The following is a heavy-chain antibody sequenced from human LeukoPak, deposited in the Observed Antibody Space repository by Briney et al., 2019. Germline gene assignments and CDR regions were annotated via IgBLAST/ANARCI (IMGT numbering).Heavy chain of an antibody. J-gene: IGHJ4*02. CDR2: INLDGSQK. CDR1: GFTFSNYW. V-gene: IGHV3-7*03. D-gene: IGHD2-2*01. Sequence: QSGGSLRLSCAASGFTFSNYWMAWVRQAPGKGPEWVANINLDGSQKYYVDSVKGRFTISRDNAENSLYLQMNSLRVEDTAVYFCARGEAVPAAWGQGTLVIVSS. CDR3: ARGEAVPAA.